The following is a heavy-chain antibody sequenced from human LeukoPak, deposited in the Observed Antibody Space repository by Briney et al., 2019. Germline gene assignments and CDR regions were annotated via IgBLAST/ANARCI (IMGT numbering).Heavy chain of an antibody. D-gene: IGHD3-10*01. CDR2: ISSSSSYT. V-gene: IGHV3-11*06. J-gene: IGHJ4*02. CDR1: GFTVSSNY. CDR3: ARGSRVWFGELLFDY. Sequence: GGSLRLSCAASGFTVSSNYMSWVRQAPGKGLEWVSYISSSSSYTNYADSVKGRFTISRDNAKNSLYLQMNSLRAEDTAVYYCARGSRVWFGELLFDYWGQGTLVTVSS.